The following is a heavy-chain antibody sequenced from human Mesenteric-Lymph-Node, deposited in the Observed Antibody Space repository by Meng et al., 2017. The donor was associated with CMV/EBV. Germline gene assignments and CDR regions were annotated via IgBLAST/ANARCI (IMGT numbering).Heavy chain of an antibody. V-gene: IGHV3-7*01. CDR3: ARDGPLGYCSSTSCFGYYGMDV. D-gene: IGHD2-2*01. J-gene: IGHJ6*02. Sequence: GGSLRLSCAASGFTFSSYWMSWVRQAPGKGLEWVANIKQDGSEKYYVDSVKGRFTISRDNAKNSLYLQMNSLRAEDTAVYYCARDGPLGYCSSTSCFGYYGMDVWGQGTTVTVSS. CDR1: GFTFSSYW. CDR2: IKQDGSEK.